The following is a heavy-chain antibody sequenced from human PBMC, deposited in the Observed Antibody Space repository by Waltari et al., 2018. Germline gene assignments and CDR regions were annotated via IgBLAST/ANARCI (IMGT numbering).Heavy chain of an antibody. CDR3: GRDRGRGLYLDS. CDR1: GDSISSTHL. V-gene: IGHV4-4*02. CDR2: VNTSGKT. J-gene: IGHJ4*02. Sequence: QLQLQQSGPGLVRPSGTLSLPCEVPGDSISSTHLWKWVRQSPGKGLEWIGQVNTSGKTNYNPSFAGRVTVSVDTSTNQFSLKLTSATAADTAVYYCGRDRGRGLYLDSWGQGTLVTVSP. D-gene: IGHD2-15*01.